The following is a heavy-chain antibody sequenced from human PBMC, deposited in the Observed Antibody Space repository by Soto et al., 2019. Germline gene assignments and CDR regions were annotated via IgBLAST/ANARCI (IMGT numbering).Heavy chain of an antibody. CDR1: GGSFSGYY. J-gene: IGHJ1*01. D-gene: IGHD3-10*01. V-gene: IGHV4-34*01. Sequence: PSETLSLTCAVYGGSFSGYYWSWIRQPPGKGLEWIGELNDSGGTNYNASLKSRVTISGEMSKNQFSLKLSFVTAADTAVYYCGRSQGGVQDWGPGTMVTVSS. CDR3: GRSQGGVQD. CDR2: LNDSGGT.